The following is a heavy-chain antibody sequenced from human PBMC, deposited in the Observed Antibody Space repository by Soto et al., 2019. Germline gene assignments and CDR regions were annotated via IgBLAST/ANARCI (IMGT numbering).Heavy chain of an antibody. CDR1: GGSFSGYY. CDR2: INHSGST. Sequence: SETLSLTCAVYGGSFSGYYWSWIRQPPGKGLEWIGEINHSGSTNYNLSLKSRVTISVDTSKNQFSLKLSSVTAADTAVYYCARSRYYYDSSSPQRPPYYIDYWGQATLVTVSS. V-gene: IGHV4-34*01. CDR3: ARSRYYYDSSSPQRPPYYIDY. D-gene: IGHD3-22*01. J-gene: IGHJ4*02.